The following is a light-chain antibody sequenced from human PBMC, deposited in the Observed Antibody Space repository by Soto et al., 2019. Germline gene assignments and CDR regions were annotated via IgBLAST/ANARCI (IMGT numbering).Light chain of an antibody. J-gene: IGKJ5*01. V-gene: IGKV1-5*03. CDR1: QSISNS. CDR2: KAS. CDR3: QQYNSDWNT. Sequence: DIQMTQSPSTLSASVRDRVTITCRASQSISNSLAWYQQRPGKAPKLLIYKASSLETGVPSRFSGSGSGTEFTLTISSLQHDDFATYYCQQYNSDWNTFGQGPRREIK.